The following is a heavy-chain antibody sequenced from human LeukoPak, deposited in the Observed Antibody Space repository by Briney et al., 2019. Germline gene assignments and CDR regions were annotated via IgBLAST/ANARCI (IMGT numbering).Heavy chain of an antibody. CDR3: LTTVVTPYYFDY. J-gene: IGHJ4*02. V-gene: IGHV3-30*04. D-gene: IGHD4-23*01. CDR2: ISYDGSNK. CDR1: GFTFSSYA. Sequence: GGSLRLSCAASGFTFSSYAMHWVRQAPGKGLEWVAVISYDGSNKYYADSVKGRFTISRDNSKNTLYLQMNSLRAEDTAVYYCLTTVVTPYYFDYWGQGTLVTVSS.